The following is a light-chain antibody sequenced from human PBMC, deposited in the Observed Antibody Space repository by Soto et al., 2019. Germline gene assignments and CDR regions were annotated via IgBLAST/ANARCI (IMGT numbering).Light chain of an antibody. Sequence: QSVLTQPPSVSAAPGQTVTISCSGSRSNIGNNYVSWYQQLPGTAPKLLIYDNNKRPSGIPDRFSGSKSGTSATLGITGLQTGDEADYYCGTWDSSLSAKVFGTGTKVTVL. CDR1: RSNIGNNY. CDR2: DNN. V-gene: IGLV1-51*01. CDR3: GTWDSSLSAKV. J-gene: IGLJ1*01.